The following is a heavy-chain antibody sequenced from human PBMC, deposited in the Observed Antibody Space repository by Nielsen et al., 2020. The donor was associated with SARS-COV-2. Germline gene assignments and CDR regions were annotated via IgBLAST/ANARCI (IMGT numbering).Heavy chain of an antibody. CDR1: GFTFSSYA. J-gene: IGHJ4*02. Sequence: GESLKISCAASGFTFSSYAMSWVRQAPGKGLEWVSVIYSGGSSTYYADSVKGRFTISRDNSKNTLYLQMNGLRAEDTAVYYCARDQVTGNYWGQGTLVTVSS. D-gene: IGHD2-8*02. V-gene: IGHV3-23*03. CDR2: IYSGGSST. CDR3: ARDQVTGNY.